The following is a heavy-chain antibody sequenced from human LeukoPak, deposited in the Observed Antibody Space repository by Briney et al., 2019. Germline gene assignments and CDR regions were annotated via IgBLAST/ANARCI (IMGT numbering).Heavy chain of an antibody. CDR1: GGTFSSYA. V-gene: IGHV1-69*04. Sequence: GSSVKVSCKASGGTFSSYAISWVRQAPGQGLEWMGRIIPIFGIANYAQKFQGRVTITADKSTSTAYMELSSLRSEDTAVYYCARDLPRTYYYDSSGYPHYFDYWGQGTLVTVSS. CDR3: ARDLPRTYYYDSSGYPHYFDY. D-gene: IGHD3-22*01. CDR2: IIPIFGIA. J-gene: IGHJ4*02.